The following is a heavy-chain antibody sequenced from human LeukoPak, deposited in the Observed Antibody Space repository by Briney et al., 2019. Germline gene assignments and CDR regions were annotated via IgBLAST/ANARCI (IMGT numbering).Heavy chain of an antibody. J-gene: IGHJ1*01. CDR3: ARQGGGLQY. CDR1: GYSFTSYW. D-gene: IGHD1-26*01. CDR2: IYPGDSET. V-gene: IGHV5-51*01. Sequence: GEPLQISCQGSGYSFTSYWIGWVRPMPGKGLEWMGIIYPGDSETRYSPSFQGQVTMSADKSSKTACLQWSSLKVSDTAMFYCARQGGGLQYWGQGTLVTVSS.